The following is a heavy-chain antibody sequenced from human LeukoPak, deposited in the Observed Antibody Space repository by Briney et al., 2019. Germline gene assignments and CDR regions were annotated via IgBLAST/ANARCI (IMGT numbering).Heavy chain of an antibody. CDR3: APQLWDHPGP. Sequence: RASVKVSCKASGGTFSSYAISWVRQAPGQGLEWMGGIIPIFGTANYAQKFQGRVTITADKSTSTAYMELSSLRSEDTAVYYCAPQLWDHPGPWGQGTLVIVSS. CDR2: IIPIFGTA. V-gene: IGHV1-69*06. J-gene: IGHJ5*02. D-gene: IGHD3-16*01. CDR1: GGTFSSYA.